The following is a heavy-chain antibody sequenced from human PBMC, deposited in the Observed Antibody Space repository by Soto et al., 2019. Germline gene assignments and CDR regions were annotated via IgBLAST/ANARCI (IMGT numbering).Heavy chain of an antibody. D-gene: IGHD3-10*01. Sequence: QVQLQQWGAGLLKPSETLSLTCAVYGGSFSGYYCSWIRQPPGKGLEWIGEINHSGSTNYNPSLKRRVTISVDTSKNQFSLKLGSVTAADTAVYYCASPSPPSYGSGSYRIGASGLDYWGQGTLVTVSS. CDR1: GGSFSGYY. V-gene: IGHV4-34*01. J-gene: IGHJ4*02. CDR2: INHSGST. CDR3: ASPSPPSYGSGSYRIGASGLDY.